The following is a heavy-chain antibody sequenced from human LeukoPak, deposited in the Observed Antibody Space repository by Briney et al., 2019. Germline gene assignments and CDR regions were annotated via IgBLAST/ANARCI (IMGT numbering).Heavy chain of an antibody. Sequence: PGGSLRLSCAASGFTFSSYSMNWVRQAPGKGLEWVSYISSSSSTIYYADSVKGRFTISRDNAKNSLYLQMNSLRAEDTAVYYCARDGPVYSAPFDIWGQGTMVTVSS. V-gene: IGHV3-48*01. CDR3: ARDGPVYSAPFDI. CDR1: GFTFSSYS. CDR2: ISSSSSTI. D-gene: IGHD2-21*01. J-gene: IGHJ3*02.